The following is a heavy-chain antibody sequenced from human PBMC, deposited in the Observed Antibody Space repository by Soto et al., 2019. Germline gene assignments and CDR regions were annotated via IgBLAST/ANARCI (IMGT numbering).Heavy chain of an antibody. CDR3: ARGLISGSHYSGGWYYFDS. V-gene: IGHV4-34*01. D-gene: IGHD1-26*01. Sequence: QVQLQQSGAGLLKPSETLSLTCDVYGGSFSGYIWTWIRQTPGKGLQWIGQINHSGSANYNPSLKSRVTISVHTSNSQFSLELNSVTAAYTAVYYCARGLISGSHYSGGWYYFDSWGQGTQVTVSS. CDR2: INHSGSA. J-gene: IGHJ4*02. CDR1: GGSFSGYI.